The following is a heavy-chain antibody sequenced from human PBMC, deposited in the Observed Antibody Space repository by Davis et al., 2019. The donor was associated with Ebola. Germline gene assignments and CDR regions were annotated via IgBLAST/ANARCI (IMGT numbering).Heavy chain of an antibody. CDR3: ARGPVVVAATRPGYFQH. J-gene: IGHJ1*01. Sequence: AASVKVSCKASGGTFSSYAISWVRQAPGQGLEWMGGIIPIFGTANYAQKFQGRVTITADKSTSTAYMELSSLRSEGTAVYYCARGPVVVAATRPGYFQHWGQGTLVTVSS. D-gene: IGHD2-15*01. CDR1: GGTFSSYA. CDR2: IIPIFGTA. V-gene: IGHV1-69*06.